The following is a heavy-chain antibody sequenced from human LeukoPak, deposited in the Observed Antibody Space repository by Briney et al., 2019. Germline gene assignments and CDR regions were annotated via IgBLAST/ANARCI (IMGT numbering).Heavy chain of an antibody. J-gene: IGHJ5*01. CDR2: ISAYNGDT. CDR3: ARDSRIAVAGTGSWFDF. V-gene: IGHV1-18*01. Sequence: ASVKVSCKASGYTFTSYGISWVRQASGQGLEWMGWISAYNGDTEYAQNFQGRVTLTTDTSTRTAYMELTSLRSDDTAVYYCARDSRIAVAGTGSWFDFWGQGTLVTVSS. CDR1: GYTFTSYG. D-gene: IGHD6-19*01.